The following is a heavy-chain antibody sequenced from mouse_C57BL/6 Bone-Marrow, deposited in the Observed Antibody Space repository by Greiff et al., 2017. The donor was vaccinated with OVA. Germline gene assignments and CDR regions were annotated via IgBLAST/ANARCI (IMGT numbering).Heavy chain of an antibody. Sequence: DVHLVESGGDLVKPGGSLKLSCAASGFTFSSYGMSWVRQTPDKRLEWVATISSGGSYTYYPDSVKGRFTISRDNAKNTLYLQMSSLKSEDTAMYYCARRAPTVVAPYYAMDYWGQGTSVTVSS. CDR3: ARRAPTVVAPYYAMDY. D-gene: IGHD1-1*01. V-gene: IGHV5-6*01. CDR1: GFTFSSYG. CDR2: ISSGGSYT. J-gene: IGHJ4*01.